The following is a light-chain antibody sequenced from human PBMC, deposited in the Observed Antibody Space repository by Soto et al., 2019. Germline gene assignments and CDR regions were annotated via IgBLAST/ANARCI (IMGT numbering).Light chain of an antibody. CDR1: QSVSSY. CDR2: DAS. J-gene: IGKJ1*01. CDR3: QQRSNWPGT. V-gene: IGKV3-11*01. Sequence: EIVLTQSPATLSVSPGERATLSCRAGQSVSSYLAWYKQKPGQAPRLLIYDASNRATGIPARFSGSGSGTDFTLTISSLEPEDFAVYYCQQRSNWPGTFGQGTKVDI.